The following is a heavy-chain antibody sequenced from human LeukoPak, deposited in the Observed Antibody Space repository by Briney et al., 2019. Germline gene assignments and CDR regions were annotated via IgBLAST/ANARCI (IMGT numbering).Heavy chain of an antibody. D-gene: IGHD3-10*01. Sequence: SGTLSLTCAVSGGSISSSNWWSWVRQPPGKGLEWIGEIYHSGSTNYNPSLKSRVTISVDKSKNQFSLKLSSVTAADTAVYYCATRITMVRGVIIPFWGFDCWGQGTLVTVSS. CDR1: GGSISSSNW. V-gene: IGHV4-4*02. CDR2: IYHSGST. J-gene: IGHJ4*02. CDR3: ATRITMVRGVIIPFWGFDC.